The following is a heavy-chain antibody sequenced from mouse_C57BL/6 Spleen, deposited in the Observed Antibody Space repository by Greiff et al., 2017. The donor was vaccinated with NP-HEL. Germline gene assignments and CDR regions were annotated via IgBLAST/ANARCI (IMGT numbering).Heavy chain of an antibody. CDR2: IYPGSGST. CDR1: GYTFTSYW. D-gene: IGHD1-1*01. V-gene: IGHV1-55*01. J-gene: IGHJ2*01. Sequence: QVQLQQPGAELVKPGASVKMSCKASGYTFTSYWITWVKQRPGQGLEWIGDIYPGSGSTNYIETFKSKATLTVDTSSSTAYMQLSSLTSEDSAVYYCARENYYGSSYFDYWGQGTTLTVSS. CDR3: ARENYYGSSYFDY.